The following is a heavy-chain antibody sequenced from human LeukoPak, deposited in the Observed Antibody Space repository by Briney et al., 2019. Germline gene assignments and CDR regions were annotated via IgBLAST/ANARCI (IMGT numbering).Heavy chain of an antibody. V-gene: IGHV3-7*01. CDR3: ATHNYWRKDY. CDR2: INQDGNAK. CDR1: GFTFSTYW. D-gene: IGHD5-24*01. J-gene: IGHJ4*02. Sequence: GRSLRLSCAASGFTFSTYWMTWVRQAPGVGLEWVATINQDGNAKYYVDSVKGRFAISRDNTKNSLSPQMSSLRDEDSGIYYCATHNYWRKDYWGQGTLVTVSS.